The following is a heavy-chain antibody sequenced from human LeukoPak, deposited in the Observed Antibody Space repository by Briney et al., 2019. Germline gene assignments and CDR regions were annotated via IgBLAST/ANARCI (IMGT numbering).Heavy chain of an antibody. D-gene: IGHD3-10*01. J-gene: IGHJ4*02. V-gene: IGHV1-18*01. Sequence: ASVKVSCKASGYTFTSYGISWVRQAPGQGLEWMGWISAYNGNTNYAQKFQGRVTMTRDTSISTAYMELSRLRSDDTAVYYCAITMVRGMINYFDYWGQGTLVTVSS. CDR1: GYTFTSYG. CDR3: AITMVRGMINYFDY. CDR2: ISAYNGNT.